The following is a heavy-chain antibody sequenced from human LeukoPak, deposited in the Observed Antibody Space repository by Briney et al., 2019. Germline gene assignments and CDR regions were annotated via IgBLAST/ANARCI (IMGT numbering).Heavy chain of an antibody. CDR1: GGSISSSSYY. CDR2: IYYSGST. CDR3: AEFIAAHDYFDY. Sequence: SETLSLTCTVSGGSISSSSYYWGWIRQPPGKGLEWIGSIYYSGSTYYNPSLKSRVTISVDTSKNQFSLKLSSVTAADTAVYYCAEFIAAHDYFDYWGQGTLVTVSS. D-gene: IGHD6-6*01. V-gene: IGHV4-39*07. J-gene: IGHJ4*02.